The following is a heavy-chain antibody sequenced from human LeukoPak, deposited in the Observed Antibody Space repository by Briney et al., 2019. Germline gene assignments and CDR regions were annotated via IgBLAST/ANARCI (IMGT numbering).Heavy chain of an antibody. CDR3: ARIDSSWYYYYMDV. Sequence: PSETLSLTCAVYGGSFSGYYWSWLRQPPGKGLEWIVEINHNGSTNYNPSLKSRVTISVDTSKNQFSLKLSSVTAADTAVYYCARIDSSWYYYYMDVWGKGTTVTVSS. V-gene: IGHV4-34*01. CDR1: GGSFSGYY. CDR2: INHNGST. D-gene: IGHD6-13*01. J-gene: IGHJ6*03.